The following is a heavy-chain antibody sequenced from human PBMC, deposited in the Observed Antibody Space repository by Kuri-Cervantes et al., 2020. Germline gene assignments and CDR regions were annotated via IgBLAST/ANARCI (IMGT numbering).Heavy chain of an antibody. CDR2: IIPIFGTA. CDR1: GYTFTTYA. Sequence: SVKVSCKASGYTFTTYAISWVRQAPGQGLEWMGGIIPIFGTANYAQKFQGRVTITADESTSTAYMELSSLRSEDTAVYYCARVGAALYCSSTSCYNPGEYYYYYMDVWGKGTTVTVSS. D-gene: IGHD2-2*01. J-gene: IGHJ6*03. V-gene: IGHV1-69*13. CDR3: ARVGAALYCSSTSCYNPGEYYYYYMDV.